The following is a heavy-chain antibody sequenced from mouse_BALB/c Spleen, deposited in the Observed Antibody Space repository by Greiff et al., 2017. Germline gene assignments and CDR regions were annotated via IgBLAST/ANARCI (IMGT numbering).Heavy chain of an antibody. Sequence: EVQGVESGGGLVKPGGSLKLSCAASGFTFSDYYMYWVRQTPEKRLEWVATISDGGSYTYYPDSVKGRFTISRDNAKNNLYLQMSSLKSEDTAMYYCARDDDYDERFAYWGQGTLVTVSA. CDR2: ISDGGSYT. V-gene: IGHV5-4*02. J-gene: IGHJ3*01. D-gene: IGHD2-4*01. CDR3: ARDDDYDERFAY. CDR1: GFTFSDYY.